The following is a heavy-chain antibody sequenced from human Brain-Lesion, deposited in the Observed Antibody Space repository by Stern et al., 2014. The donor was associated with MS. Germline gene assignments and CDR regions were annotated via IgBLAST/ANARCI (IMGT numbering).Heavy chain of an antibody. J-gene: IGHJ4*02. CDR2: LYYTGSA. CDR3: ARGARYSDSSGYYFYFDY. D-gene: IGHD3-22*01. Sequence: MQLVESGPGLVKPSQTLPLTCTVSGGSINSGGYYWSWIRPYPGKGLEWIGYLYYTGSAYYDPSLKSRLSMSIDTSKNQFSLNLNSVTAADTAVYYCARGARYSDSSGYYFYFDYWGQGTLVTVSS. CDR1: GGSINSGGYY. V-gene: IGHV4-31*03.